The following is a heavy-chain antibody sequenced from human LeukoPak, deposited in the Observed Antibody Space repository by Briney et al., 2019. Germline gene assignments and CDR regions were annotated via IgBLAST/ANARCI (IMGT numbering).Heavy chain of an antibody. Sequence: GGSLRLSCEASGFTFSSYWMHWVRKAPGKGLVWVSRTSSDGSTVTYADPVKGRFTISRDNAKNTLYLQMNSLRAEDTAVYYCARALAVAGNYDYWGQGALVTVSS. CDR1: GFTFSSYW. CDR2: TSSDGSTV. J-gene: IGHJ4*02. CDR3: ARALAVAGNYDY. V-gene: IGHV3-74*01. D-gene: IGHD6-19*01.